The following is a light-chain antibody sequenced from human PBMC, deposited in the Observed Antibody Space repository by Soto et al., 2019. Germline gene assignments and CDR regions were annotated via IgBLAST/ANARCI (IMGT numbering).Light chain of an antibody. CDR2: DTS. V-gene: IGKV3-20*01. CDR1: QSVTSYY. Sequence: EIVLTQSPGTLSLSPGERATLSCRASQSVTSYYLAWYQQKPGQAPGLLIYDTSTRASGVPDRFSGSGSGTEFTLTISRLEPEDFAVYCCQQYGSSPRTFGQGTKVDTK. J-gene: IGKJ1*01. CDR3: QQYGSSPRT.